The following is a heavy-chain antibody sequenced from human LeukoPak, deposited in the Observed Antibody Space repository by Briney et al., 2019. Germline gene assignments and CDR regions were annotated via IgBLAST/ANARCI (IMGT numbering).Heavy chain of an antibody. D-gene: IGHD3-16*01. CDR1: GFTFSTYS. CDR2: ITRSSNTI. V-gene: IGHV3-48*04. Sequence: HPGGSLRLSCVDSGFTFSTYSMNWVRQAPGKGLEWVSYITRSSNTIHYADSVKGRFTVSRDNAKNSLSLQMNNLRAEDTAVYYCARVKGGAIDYWGQGTLVTVSS. J-gene: IGHJ4*02. CDR3: ARVKGGAIDY.